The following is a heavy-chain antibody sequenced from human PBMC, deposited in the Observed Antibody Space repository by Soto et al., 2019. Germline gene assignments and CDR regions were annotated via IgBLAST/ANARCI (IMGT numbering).Heavy chain of an antibody. CDR1: GYSFPNHG. J-gene: IGHJ2*01. CDR2: ISLNNGDT. CDR3: ALVDRYGSHWFFDL. D-gene: IGHD5-18*01. Sequence: QVQLVQSGAEVRKPGASVKVSCTASGYSFPNHGITWVRQAPGQGLEWMGWISLNNGDTKYAQKVQGRVTMTTDTTTSTGNMEWWNLSYNDTAVYYCALVDRYGSHWFFDLWGRGTLVTVSS. V-gene: IGHV1-18*04.